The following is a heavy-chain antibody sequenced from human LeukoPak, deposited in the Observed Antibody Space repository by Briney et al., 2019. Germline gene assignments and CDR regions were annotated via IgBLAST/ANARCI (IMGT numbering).Heavy chain of an antibody. CDR2: ISSSSSYI. V-gene: IGHV3-21*01. J-gene: IGHJ6*04. CDR1: GFTFSSYS. CDR3: ARDNYVFWSGPSGLDV. D-gene: IGHD3-3*01. Sequence: GGSLRLSCAASGFTFSSYSMNWVRQAPGKGLEWVSSISSSSSYIYYADSVKGRFTISRDNAKNSLYLQMNSLRAEDTAVYYCARDNYVFWSGPSGLDVWVKGPTASIAS.